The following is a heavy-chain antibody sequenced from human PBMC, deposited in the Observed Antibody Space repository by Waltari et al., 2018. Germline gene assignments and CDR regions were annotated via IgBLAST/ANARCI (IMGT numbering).Heavy chain of an antibody. CDR2: IYHSGRT. Sequence: QVQLQESGPGLVKPSETLSLTCTVSGYSISTAYFWGWIRQAPGKGLEWIGSIYHSGRTYYNPSLKSRVTISVDTSRNHFSLKVNSVTAADTSVYYCARGGTVTTPLDYWGQGTLVTVSS. D-gene: IGHD4-17*01. V-gene: IGHV4-38-2*02. J-gene: IGHJ4*02. CDR3: ARGGTVTTPLDY. CDR1: GYSISTAYF.